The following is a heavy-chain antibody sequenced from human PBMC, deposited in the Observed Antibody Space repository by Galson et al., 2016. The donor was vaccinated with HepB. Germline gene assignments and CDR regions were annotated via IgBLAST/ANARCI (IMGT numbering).Heavy chain of an antibody. CDR1: GASISDSNW. J-gene: IGHJ5*02. CDR2: IYHTGTS. D-gene: IGHD2-2*01. CDR3: ARASIIPGARMIFDP. Sequence: TLSLTCAVSGASISDSNWWTWVRQVPEKGLEWLGEIYHTGTSNNNPFLSSRFTLSVDKSRNQFSLNVTSVTAADTAVYYCARASIIPGARMIFDPWGQGTLVTVSS. V-gene: IGHV4-4*02.